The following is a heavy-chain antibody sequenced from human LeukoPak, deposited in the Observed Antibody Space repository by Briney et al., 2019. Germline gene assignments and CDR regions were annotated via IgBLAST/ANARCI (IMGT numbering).Heavy chain of an antibody. CDR2: INHSGST. CDR3: ARAGADYPDY. CDR1: GGSFSGYY. Sequence: PSETLSLTCAVYGGSFSGYYWSWIRQPPGKGLEWIGGINHSGSTNYNPSLKSRVTISVDTSKNQFSLKLSSVTAADTAVYYCARAGADYPDYWGQGTLVTVSS. V-gene: IGHV4-34*01. D-gene: IGHD6-13*01. J-gene: IGHJ4*02.